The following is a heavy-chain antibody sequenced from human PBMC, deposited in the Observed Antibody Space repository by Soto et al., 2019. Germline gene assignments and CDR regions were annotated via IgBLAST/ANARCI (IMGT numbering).Heavy chain of an antibody. CDR2: IGGNGVTT. J-gene: IGHJ4*02. CDR3: AKSSRYCSGGGCFYYFDY. D-gene: IGHD2-15*01. CDR1: GFSIGSSA. Sequence: EVQLLESGGGLVQPGGSLRLSCAASGFSIGSSAWTWVLQAPGKGLDWVSTIGGNGVTTFYADSVKGRFTISRDISRNTVFLQMSSLRAEDTALYYCAKSSRYCSGGGCFYYFDYWGQGTLVTVSS. V-gene: IGHV3-23*01.